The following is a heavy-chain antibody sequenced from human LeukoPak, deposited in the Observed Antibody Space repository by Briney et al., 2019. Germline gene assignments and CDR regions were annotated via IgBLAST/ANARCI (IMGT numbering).Heavy chain of an antibody. CDR2: IIPIFGTA. V-gene: IGHV1-69*13. CDR1: GGTFSSYA. Sequence: GASVKVSCKASGGTFSSYAISWVRQAPGQGLEWMGGIIPIFGTANYAQKFQGRVTITADESTSTAYMELSSLRSEDTAVYYCARDARSRGYCSGGSCYGMDVWGQGTTVTVSS. J-gene: IGHJ6*02. D-gene: IGHD2-15*01. CDR3: ARDARSRGYCSGGSCYGMDV.